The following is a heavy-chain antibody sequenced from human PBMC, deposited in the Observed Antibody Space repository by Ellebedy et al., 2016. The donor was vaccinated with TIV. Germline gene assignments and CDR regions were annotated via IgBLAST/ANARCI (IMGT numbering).Heavy chain of an antibody. CDR3: ARDGGSMVRGVPFDY. V-gene: IGHV3-33*01. CDR2: IWYDGSNK. Sequence: GESLKISXAASGFTFSSSGMHWVRQAPGKGLEWVAVIWYDGSNKYYADSVKGRFTISRDNSKSTLYLQMNSLRAEDTAVYYCARDGGSMVRGVPFDYWGQGTLVTVSS. J-gene: IGHJ4*02. D-gene: IGHD3-10*01. CDR1: GFTFSSSG.